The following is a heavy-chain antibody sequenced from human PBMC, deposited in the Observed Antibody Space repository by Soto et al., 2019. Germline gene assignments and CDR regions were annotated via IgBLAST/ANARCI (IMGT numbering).Heavy chain of an antibody. CDR2: IYYSGST. J-gene: IGHJ5*02. V-gene: IGHV4-39*01. CDR3: ARRSDYYDSSGYPIRWFDP. Sequence: SETLSLTCTVSGGSISSSSYYWGWIRQPPGKGLEWIGSIYYSGSTYYNPSLKSRVTISVDTSKNQFSLKLSSVTAADTAVYYCARRSDYYDSSGYPIRWFDPWGQGTLVTVPS. D-gene: IGHD3-22*01. CDR1: GGSISSSSYY.